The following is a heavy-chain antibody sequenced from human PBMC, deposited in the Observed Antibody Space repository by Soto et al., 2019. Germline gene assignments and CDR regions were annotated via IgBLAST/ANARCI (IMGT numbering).Heavy chain of an antibody. V-gene: IGHV4-39*01. CDR2: IYYSGKT. Sequence: KPAETLSLAFTVSGGSIPGSDYYWGWIRQPPGKGLEWIGIIYYSGKTLYNPSLQSPVTISVSTSKNQFTLRLRSLTAEDTAVYYYVRRYGLGCQNWFDSWGQGTLVTVSS. D-gene: IGHD3-10*01. CDR1: GGSIPGSDYY. J-gene: IGHJ5*01. CDR3: VRRYGLGCQNWFDS.